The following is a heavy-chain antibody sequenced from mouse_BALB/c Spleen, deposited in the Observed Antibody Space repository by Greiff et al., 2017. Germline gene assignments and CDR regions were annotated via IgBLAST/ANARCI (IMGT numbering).Heavy chain of an antibody. CDR2: IWGDGST. CDR3: ARDEITKSGFAY. J-gene: IGHJ3*01. V-gene: IGHV2-6-7*01. D-gene: IGHD1-1*01. CDR1: GFSFTGYG. Sequence: VQVVESGPGLVAPSQSLSITCTVSGFSFTGYGVNWVRQPPGKGLEWLGMIWGDGSTDYNSALKSRLSISKDNSKSQVFLKRNSLQTDDTARYYSARDEITKSGFAYWGQGTLVTVSA.